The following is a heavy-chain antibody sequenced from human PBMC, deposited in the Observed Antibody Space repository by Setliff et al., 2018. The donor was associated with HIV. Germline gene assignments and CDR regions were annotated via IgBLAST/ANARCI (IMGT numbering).Heavy chain of an antibody. CDR2: ISGSGGNT. V-gene: IGHV3-23*01. J-gene: IGHJ1*01. CDR1: GFTFSSYA. Sequence: GSLRLSCAASGFTFSSYAMTWVRQAPGKGLEWVSGISGSGGNTYYADSVKGRFTISRDNSKNTLYLQMNSLRAEDTAVYYCAKDAGSYSYVHEYFQHWGQGTLVTVSS. CDR3: AKDAGSYSYVHEYFQH. D-gene: IGHD5-18*01.